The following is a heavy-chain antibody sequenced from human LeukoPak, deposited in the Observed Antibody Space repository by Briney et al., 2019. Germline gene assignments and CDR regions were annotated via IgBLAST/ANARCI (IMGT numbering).Heavy chain of an antibody. CDR3: GASAATPGINYYYHGMDV. CDR2: IIPIFGTA. D-gene: IGHD2-15*01. CDR1: GGTFSSYA. J-gene: IGHJ6*02. V-gene: IGHV1-69*01. Sequence: GSSVKVSCKASGGTFSSYAISWVRQAPGQGLEWMGGIIPIFGTANYAQKFQGRVTITADESTSTAYMELSSLRSEDTAVYYCGASAATPGINYYYHGMDVWGQGTTVTVSS.